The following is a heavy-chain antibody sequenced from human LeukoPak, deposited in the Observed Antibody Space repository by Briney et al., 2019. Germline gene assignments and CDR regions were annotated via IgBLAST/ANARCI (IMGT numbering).Heavy chain of an antibody. CDR1: GFTFSNAW. CDR3: TTAAFVGATAC. V-gene: IGHV3-15*07. CDR2: IKSKTGGGTI. D-gene: IGHD1-26*01. Sequence: PGGSLRLSCAASGFTFSNAWMNWARQAPGKGLEWVGRIKSKTGGGTIDYAAPVKGRFTISRDDSKDTLYLQMNSLKSEDTAVYHCTTAAFVGATACWGQGALVIVSS. J-gene: IGHJ4*02.